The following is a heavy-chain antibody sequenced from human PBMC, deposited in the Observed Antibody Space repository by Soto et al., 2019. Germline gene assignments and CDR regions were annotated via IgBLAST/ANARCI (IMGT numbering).Heavy chain of an antibody. CDR2: ISSSSSYI. CDR1: GFTFSSYS. D-gene: IGHD5-12*01. V-gene: IGHV3-21*01. CDR3: AREGPHIVATISGYFDY. J-gene: IGHJ4*02. Sequence: EVQLVESGGGLVKPGGSLRLSCAASGFTFSSYSMNWVRQAPGKGLEWVSSISSSSSYIYYADSVKGRFTISRDNAKNSLYLQMNSLRAEDTAVYYCAREGPHIVATISGYFDYWGQGTLVTVSS.